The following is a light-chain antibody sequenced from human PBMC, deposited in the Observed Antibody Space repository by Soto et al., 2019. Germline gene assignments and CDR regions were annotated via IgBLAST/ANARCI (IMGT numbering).Light chain of an antibody. J-gene: IGLJ2*01. V-gene: IGLV1-47*01. Sequence: QSALTQPPSASGTPGQRVTFSCSGGRSNIGSNYVFWYQQFPGTAPKLLIYRNNQRPSGVPDRFSGSKSGTSASLAISGLRSEDEADYYCTSWDDSLYHVVFGGGTKLTVL. CDR3: TSWDDSLYHVV. CDR2: RNN. CDR1: RSNIGSNY.